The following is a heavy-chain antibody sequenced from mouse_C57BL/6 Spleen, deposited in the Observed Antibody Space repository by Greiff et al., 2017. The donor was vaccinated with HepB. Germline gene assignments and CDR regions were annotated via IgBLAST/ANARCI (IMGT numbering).Heavy chain of an antibody. J-gene: IGHJ2*01. CDR3: ARALGSYYFDY. V-gene: IGHV5-4*03. D-gene: IGHD4-1*01. Sequence: EVKVVESGGGLVKPGGSLKLSCAASGFTFSSYAMSWVRQTPEKRLEWVATISDGGSYTYYPDNVKGRFTISRDNAKNNLYLQMSHLKSEDTAMYYCARALGSYYFDYWGQGTTLTVSS. CDR1: GFTFSSYA. CDR2: ISDGGSYT.